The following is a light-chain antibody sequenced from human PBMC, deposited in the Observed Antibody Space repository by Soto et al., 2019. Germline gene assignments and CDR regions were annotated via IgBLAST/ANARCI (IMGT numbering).Light chain of an antibody. J-gene: IGKJ5*01. CDR2: AAS. CDR3: QQGGSLPIT. CDR1: QSISNW. Sequence: DIQMTQSPSSVSASVGDRVTITCRASQSISNWLAWYQQKPGTVPKLLIYAASSSQSGVPSRFSGSGSGTEFTLTNTSLQPEDFVTYYCQQGGSLPITFGQGTRLEIK. V-gene: IGKV1-12*01.